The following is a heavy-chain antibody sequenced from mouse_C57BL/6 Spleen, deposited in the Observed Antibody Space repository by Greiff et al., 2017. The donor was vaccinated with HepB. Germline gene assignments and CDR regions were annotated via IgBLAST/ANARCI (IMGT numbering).Heavy chain of an antibody. Sequence: VQLKESGPGLVKPSQSLSLTCSVTGYSITSGYYWNWIRQFPGNKLEWMGYISYDGSNNYNPSLKNRISITRDTSKNQFFLKLNSVTTEDTATYYCAREGIYYDYDGVYFDYWGQGTTLTVSS. CDR3: AREGIYYDYDGVYFDY. CDR2: ISYDGSN. CDR1: GYSITSGYY. D-gene: IGHD2-4*01. J-gene: IGHJ2*01. V-gene: IGHV3-6*01.